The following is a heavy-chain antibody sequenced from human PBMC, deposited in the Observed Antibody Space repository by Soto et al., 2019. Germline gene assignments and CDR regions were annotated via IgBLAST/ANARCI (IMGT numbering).Heavy chain of an antibody. CDR2: ISYDGSNK. D-gene: IGHD6-13*01. J-gene: IGHJ4*02. Sequence: PGGSLILSCAASGFTFSSYCRHWVRKAPGKGLEWVAVISYDGSNKYYADSVKGRFTISRDNSKNTLYLQMNSLRAEDTAVYYCAKCYLAAALMAPAYWGQGTLVTVSS. CDR1: GFTFSSYC. CDR3: AKCYLAAALMAPAY. V-gene: IGHV3-30*18.